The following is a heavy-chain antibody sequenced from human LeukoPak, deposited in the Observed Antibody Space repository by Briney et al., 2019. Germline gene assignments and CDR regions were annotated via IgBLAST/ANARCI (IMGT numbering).Heavy chain of an antibody. CDR1: GYTFTDYY. CDR2: LNPNSGDT. V-gene: IGHV1-2*02. J-gene: IGHJ4*02. D-gene: IGHD5-24*01. Sequence: ASVKVSCKASGYTFTDYYMHWVRQAPGQGLEWVGWLNPNSGDTNYAQKFQGRVSMTRDTSISTAYMDLSDLRSDDTAAYYCARGRNIEMTTMSGGSDYWGQGTLVTVSS. CDR3: ARGRNIEMTTMSGGSDY.